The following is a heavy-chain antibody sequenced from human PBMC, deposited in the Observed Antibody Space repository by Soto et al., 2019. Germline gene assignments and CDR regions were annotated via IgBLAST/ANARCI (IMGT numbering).Heavy chain of an antibody. CDR2: INHSGST. V-gene: IGHV4-34*01. J-gene: IGHJ4*02. CDR3: ARGRGCSGGSCYAPTRFFDY. Sequence: SETLSLTCAAYGGSFSGYYWSWIRQPPGKGLEWIGEINHSGSTNYNPSLKSRVTISIDTSKNQFSLKLSSVTAADTAVYYCARGRGCSGGSCYAPTRFFDYWGQGTLVTVS. D-gene: IGHD2-15*01. CDR1: GGSFSGYY.